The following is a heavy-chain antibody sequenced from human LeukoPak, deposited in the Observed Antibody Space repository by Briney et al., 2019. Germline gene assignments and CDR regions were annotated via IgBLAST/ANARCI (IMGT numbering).Heavy chain of an antibody. V-gene: IGHV3-30-3*01. D-gene: IGHD3-22*01. J-gene: IGHJ3*02. Sequence: PGGSLRLSCAASGFTFSSYAMHWVRQAPGKGLEWVAVISYDGSNKYYADSVKGRFTISRDNSKNTLYLQMNSLRAEDTAVYYCARDDSYDSSGYSSNAFDIWGQGTMVTVSS. CDR2: ISYDGSNK. CDR3: ARDDSYDSSGYSSNAFDI. CDR1: GFTFSSYA.